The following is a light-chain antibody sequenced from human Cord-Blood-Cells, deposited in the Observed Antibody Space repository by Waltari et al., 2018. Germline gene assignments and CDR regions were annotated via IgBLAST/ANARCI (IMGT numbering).Light chain of an antibody. Sequence: DIQMTQSPSSLSASLGDRVTITCRAIQSISSYLNWYQQKPGKAPKLLIYAASSLQSGVPSRFSGSGSGTDFTLTISSLQPEDCATYYCQQSYSTTWTFGQGTKVEIK. J-gene: IGKJ1*01. CDR3: QQSYSTTWT. CDR2: AAS. CDR1: QSISSY. V-gene: IGKV1-39*01.